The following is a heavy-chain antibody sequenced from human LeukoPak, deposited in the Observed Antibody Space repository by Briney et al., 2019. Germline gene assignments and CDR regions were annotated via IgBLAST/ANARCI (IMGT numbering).Heavy chain of an antibody. CDR2: IYSSGST. V-gene: IGHV4-39*01. CDR1: GGSISSSSYY. CDR3: ATNEWSGYYFEY. D-gene: IGHD3-3*01. J-gene: IGHJ4*02. Sequence: PSETLSLTCTVSGGSISSSSYYWGWIRQPPGKGLEWIGSIYSSGSTYYNPSLKSRVTISVDTSKNQFSLKLSSVTAADTAMYYCATNEWSGYYFEYWGQGTLVPVSS.